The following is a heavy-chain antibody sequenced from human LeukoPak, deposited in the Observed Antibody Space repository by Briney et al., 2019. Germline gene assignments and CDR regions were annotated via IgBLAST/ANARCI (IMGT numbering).Heavy chain of an antibody. CDR1: GITFRSSN. V-gene: IGHV3-30*02. CDR3: AQPDF. J-gene: IGHJ4*02. CDR2: IRFDGSTK. Sequence: HAGGSLRLSCVASGITFRSSNMHWVRQAPGKGLEWLAFIRFDGSTKYYADSVKVRFTVSRDNSKSTLYLQMNSLRAEDTAVYYCAQPDFWGQGTLVTVSS.